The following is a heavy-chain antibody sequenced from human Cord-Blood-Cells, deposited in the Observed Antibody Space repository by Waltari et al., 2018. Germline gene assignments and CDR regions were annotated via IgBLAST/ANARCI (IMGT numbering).Heavy chain of an antibody. CDR3: ARVALGN. J-gene: IGHJ4*02. CDR2: IYSGGST. CDR1: GFTVSSNY. Sequence: VQLVETGGGLIQPGGSLGLSCAASGFTVSSNYMSGVRQAPGKGLEWVSVIYSGGSTYYADSVKGRLTISRDNSKNTLYLQMNSLRAEDTAVYYCARVALGNWGQGTLVTVSS. D-gene: IGHD6-6*01. V-gene: IGHV3-53*02.